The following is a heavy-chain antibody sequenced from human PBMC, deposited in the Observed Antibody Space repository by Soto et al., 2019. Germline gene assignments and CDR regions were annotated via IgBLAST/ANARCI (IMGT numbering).Heavy chain of an antibody. CDR2: ISWNSNIV. CDR1: GFTFDDYA. CDR3: ERGDTDGFCRGGSCYFDS. J-gene: IGHJ4*02. Sequence: EVHLVESGGGLVQPGRSLRLSCAASGFTFDDYAMYWVRRVPGKGLEWVSSISWNSNIVGYVDSVKGRFTISRDNDKNSLYMKMKSLRTEDTALYYCERGDTDGFCRGGSCYFDSWGQGTLVTVSS. V-gene: IGHV3-9*01. D-gene: IGHD2-15*01.